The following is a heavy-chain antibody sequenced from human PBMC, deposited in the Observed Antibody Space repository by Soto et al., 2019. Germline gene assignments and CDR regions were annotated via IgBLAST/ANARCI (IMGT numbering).Heavy chain of an antibody. CDR1: GFTFSSYA. D-gene: IGHD4-17*01. V-gene: IGHV3-23*01. CDR2: ITGSGAGT. CDR3: AKDPNGDYVGAFDS. Sequence: PGGSLRLSCAASGFTFSSYAMTWVRQAPGKGLEYVSSITGSGAGTVYADSVKGRFTISRDNSKNTLYLQLNSLRAEDTAVYFCAKDPNGDYVGAFDSWGQGSLVTISS. J-gene: IGHJ4*02.